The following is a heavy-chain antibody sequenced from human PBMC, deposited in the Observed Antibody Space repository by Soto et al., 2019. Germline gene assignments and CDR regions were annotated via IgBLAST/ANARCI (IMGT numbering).Heavy chain of an antibody. CDR3: ARLWARDWFDP. J-gene: IGHJ5*02. CDR1: GFTFNDFY. CDR2: ISSSGGII. V-gene: IGHV3-11*01. D-gene: IGHD1-26*01. Sequence: ESGGGLVKPGGSLRLSCAASGFTFNDFYMSWVRQAPGKGLEWVSHISSSGGIIYYADSVKGRFTISRDNAKNSLFLQMNSLRAEDTAVYYCARLWARDWFDPWGQGTLVTVSS.